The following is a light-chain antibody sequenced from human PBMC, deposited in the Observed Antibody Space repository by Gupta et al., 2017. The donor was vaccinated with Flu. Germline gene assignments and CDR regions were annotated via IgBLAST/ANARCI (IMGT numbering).Light chain of an antibody. CDR3: QQWHQSPVT. V-gene: IGKV1-9*01. J-gene: IGKJ4*01. CDR1: QEISRY. CDR2: AGS. Sequence: PSFLSASVGDRVPITCRASQEISRYLAWYQQKPGEDPKLLIYAGSTVKTGVPSRFSGSGSGTEFTLTISSRQPEDFGIYYCQQWHQSPVTFGGGTKVEIK.